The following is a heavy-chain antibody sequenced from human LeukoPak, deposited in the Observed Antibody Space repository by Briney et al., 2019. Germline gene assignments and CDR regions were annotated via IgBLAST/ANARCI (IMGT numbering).Heavy chain of an antibody. CDR3: ARGDPADY. V-gene: IGHV3-48*03. J-gene: IGHJ4*02. CDR1: GFAFSDYE. CDR2: ISGRGSSI. Sequence: GGSLRLSCVASGFAFSDYEMNWVRQAPGKGLEWVSYISGRGSSIYYAASVKGRFTISRDDAKNSLYLQKDSLRAEDTGLYYCARGDPADYWGQGTLVTVSS.